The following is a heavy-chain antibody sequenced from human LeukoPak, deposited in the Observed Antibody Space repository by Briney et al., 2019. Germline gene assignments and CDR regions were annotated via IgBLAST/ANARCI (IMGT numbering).Heavy chain of an antibody. V-gene: IGHV1-8*01. D-gene: IGHD6-19*01. CDR1: GYTFTSYD. Sequence: ASVKVSCKASGYTFTSYDINWVRQATGQGLEWMGWMNPNSGNTGYAQKFQGRVTMSRNTSISTAYMEPSSLRSEDTAVYYCARGWSSSGWSIYYGMDAWGQGTTVTVSS. CDR2: MNPNSGNT. CDR3: ARGWSSSGWSIYYGMDA. J-gene: IGHJ6*02.